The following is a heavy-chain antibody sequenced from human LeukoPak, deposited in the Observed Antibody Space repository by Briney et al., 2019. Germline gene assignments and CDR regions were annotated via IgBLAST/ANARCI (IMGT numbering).Heavy chain of an antibody. J-gene: IGHJ4*01. CDR1: GGSFSGYY. CDR2: INHSGST. V-gene: IGHV4-34*01. Sequence: SETLSLTCAVYGGSFSGYYWSWIRQPPGKGLEWIGEINHSGSTNYNPSLKSRVTISVDTSKNQFSLKLSSVTAADTAVYYCATRAGDYYYFDYWGHGTLVTVSS. CDR3: ATRAGDYYYFDY. D-gene: IGHD7-27*01.